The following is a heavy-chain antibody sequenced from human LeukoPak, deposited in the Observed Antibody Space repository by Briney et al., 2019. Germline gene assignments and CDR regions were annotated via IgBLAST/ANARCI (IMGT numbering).Heavy chain of an antibody. Sequence: PSETLSLTCTVSGGSISDYYWSWIRQPPGKGLEWIGEINHSGSTNYNPSLKSRVTISVDTSKNQFSLKLSSVTAADTAVYYCARAGRWEGRPHAFDIWGQGTMVTVSS. V-gene: IGHV4-34*01. J-gene: IGHJ3*02. CDR2: INHSGST. CDR3: ARAGRWEGRPHAFDI. D-gene: IGHD1-26*01. CDR1: GGSISDYY.